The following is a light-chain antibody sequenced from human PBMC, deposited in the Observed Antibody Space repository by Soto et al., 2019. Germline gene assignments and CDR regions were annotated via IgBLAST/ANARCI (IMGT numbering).Light chain of an antibody. J-gene: IGKJ3*01. Sequence: DLQMTQSPSSLSASVGDRVTITCRASQSISSYLNWYQQKPGKAPKLLIYAASSLQSGVPSRFSGSGSGTDFTLTINSLQPEDFATYYCQQSYSTPHFGPGTKVHIK. V-gene: IGKV1-39*01. CDR1: QSISSY. CDR3: QQSYSTPH. CDR2: AAS.